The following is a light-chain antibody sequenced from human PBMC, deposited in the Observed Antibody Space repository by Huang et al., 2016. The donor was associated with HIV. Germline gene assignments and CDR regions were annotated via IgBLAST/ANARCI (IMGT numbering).Light chain of an antibody. CDR3: QQYNNWPRT. J-gene: IGKJ2*01. Sequence: ERVMTQSPDILSVSPGETATLSCRASQDVSSNLAWYRQKPGQAPSLLIYGASTRVSGIPARFNGSGSGIAFTLIISSVQSEDVAVYYCQQYNNWPRTFGQGTKLEIK. CDR1: QDVSSN. V-gene: IGKV3-15*01. CDR2: GAS.